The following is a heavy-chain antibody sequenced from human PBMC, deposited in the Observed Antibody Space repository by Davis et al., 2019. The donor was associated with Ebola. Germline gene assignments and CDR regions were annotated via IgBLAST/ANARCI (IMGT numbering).Heavy chain of an antibody. D-gene: IGHD3-3*01. CDR1: GGSISSYN. CDR2: IYYSGST. V-gene: IGHV4-59*08. CDR3: ARHSSVTVFGFHGLDV. Sequence: MPSETLSLTCTVPGGSISSYNWNWIRQPPGKGLEWIGFIYYSGSTNHNPSLKSRVTISVDTSKNQFSLKLSSVTAADTAVYFCARHSSVTVFGFHGLDVWGQGTTVTVSS. J-gene: IGHJ6*02.